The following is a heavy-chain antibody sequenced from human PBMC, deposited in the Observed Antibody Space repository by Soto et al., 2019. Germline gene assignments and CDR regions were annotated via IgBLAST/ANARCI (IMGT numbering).Heavy chain of an antibody. CDR2: IYPGDSDT. CDR3: ARQAAYSSSSGFDWFEP. CDR1: LYSFTSYW. D-gene: IGHD6-6*01. J-gene: IGHJ5*02. V-gene: IGHV5-51*01. Sequence: PVESLKISCKGSLYSFTSYWICWVRHLPFKGLEWMGIIYPGDSDTRYSPSFQGQVTISADKSISTAYLQWSSLKASDTAMYYCARQAAYSSSSGFDWFEPWGQGTLVTVSS.